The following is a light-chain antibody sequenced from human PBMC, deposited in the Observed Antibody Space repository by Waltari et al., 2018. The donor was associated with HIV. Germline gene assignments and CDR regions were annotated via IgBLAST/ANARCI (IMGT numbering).Light chain of an antibody. CDR1: SGHSNYA. CDR2: VNSDGSH. J-gene: IGLJ3*02. Sequence: QVVLTQSPSASASLGASVKLTCTLSSGHSNYAIAWHQQQSEKGPRYLMNVNSDGSHNKGDGSPDRFSGSSSVAERYLTSSSLQAEDEADYYCLTWDTGIGVFGVGTKLTVL. V-gene: IGLV4-69*01. CDR3: LTWDTGIGV.